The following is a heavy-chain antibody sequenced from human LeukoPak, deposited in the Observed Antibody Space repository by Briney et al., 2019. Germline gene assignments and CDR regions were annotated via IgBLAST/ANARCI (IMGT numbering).Heavy chain of an antibody. V-gene: IGHV4-34*01. CDR1: GGSISGYY. D-gene: IGHD4-17*01. CDR2: INHSGST. CDR3: ARGRGYGDYVGAFDI. J-gene: IGHJ3*02. Sequence: SETLSLTCTVSGGSISGYYWSWIRQPPGKGLEWIGEINHSGSTNSNPSLKSRVTLPIDTSKNQFSLKRSSVTAADTAVYYCARGRGYGDYVGAFDIWGQGTMVTVSS.